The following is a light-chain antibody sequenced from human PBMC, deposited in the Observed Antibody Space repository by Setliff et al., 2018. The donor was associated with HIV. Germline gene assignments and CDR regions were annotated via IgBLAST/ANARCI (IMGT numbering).Light chain of an antibody. V-gene: IGLV2-14*03. CDR1: SSDVGTYNY. CDR3: TSYTSSDIYV. J-gene: IGLJ1*01. Sequence: QSVLTQPASVSGSPGQSITISCTGTSSDVGTYNYVSWYQQHPGKAPKLMIYVVSKRPSGVSDRFSGSKSGNTASLTISGLQAEDEADYYCTSYTSSDIYVFATGTKVT. CDR2: VVS.